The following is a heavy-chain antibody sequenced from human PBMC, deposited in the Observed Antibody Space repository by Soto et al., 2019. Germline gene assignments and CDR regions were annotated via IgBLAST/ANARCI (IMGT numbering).Heavy chain of an antibody. D-gene: IGHD1-26*01. Sequence: EVQLVESGGGLVKPGGSLRLSCAASGFSFSNAWMNWVRLAPGKGLEWVGRIKSKAHGETIDYSAPVKGRFTISRDDSTSTLYLQMKDLKIEDTAVYYCVGFLFPDYWGQGTLVTVSS. V-gene: IGHV3-15*07. CDR2: IKSKAHGETI. CDR3: VGFLFPDY. CDR1: GFSFSNAW. J-gene: IGHJ4*02.